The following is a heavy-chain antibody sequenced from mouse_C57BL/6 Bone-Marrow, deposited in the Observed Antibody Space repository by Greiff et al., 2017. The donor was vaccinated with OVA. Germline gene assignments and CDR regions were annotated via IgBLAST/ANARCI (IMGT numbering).Heavy chain of an antibody. D-gene: IGHD2-1*01. CDR2: IYPGDGDT. Sequence: VQLQQSGPELVKPGASVKISCKASGYAFSSSWMNWVKQRPGKGLEWIGRIYPGDGDTNYNGKFKGKATLTADKSSSTAYMQLSSLTSEDSAVYYCAGGVYYGWYFDVWGTGTTVTVSS. V-gene: IGHV1-82*01. CDR1: GYAFSSSW. CDR3: AGGVYYGWYFDV. J-gene: IGHJ1*03.